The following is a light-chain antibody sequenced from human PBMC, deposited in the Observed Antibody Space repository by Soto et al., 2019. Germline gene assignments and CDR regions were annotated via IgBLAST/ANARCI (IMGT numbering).Light chain of an antibody. J-gene: IGKJ1*01. CDR1: QSISSW. CDR3: KQYNSYSRT. Sequence: DIQMTQSPSTLSASVGDRVTITCRASQSISSWLAWYQQKPGKAPKLLIYKASSLESGVPSRFSGSGSGTEFTLTISSLQPDDFATYYCKQYNSYSRTIGQGTKVEI. CDR2: KAS. V-gene: IGKV1-5*03.